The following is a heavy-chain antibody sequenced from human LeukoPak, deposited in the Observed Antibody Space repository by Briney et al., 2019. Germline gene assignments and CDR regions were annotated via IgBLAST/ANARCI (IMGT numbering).Heavy chain of an antibody. CDR3: ATGERMVRGDGVDY. V-gene: IGHV3-66*01. CDR1: GFTVRNNY. J-gene: IGHJ4*02. CDR2: IYSGGST. D-gene: IGHD3-10*01. Sequence: PGRSLRLSCAASGFTVRNNYMSWVRQAPGKGLGWVSVIYSGGSTYYADSEKGRFTISRDNPKNTLYLQMNSLRAEDTAVYFCATGERMVRGDGVDYWGQGTLVTVSS.